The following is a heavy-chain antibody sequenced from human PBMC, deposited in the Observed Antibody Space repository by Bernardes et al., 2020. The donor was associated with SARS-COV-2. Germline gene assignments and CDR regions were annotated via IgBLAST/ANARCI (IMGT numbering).Heavy chain of an antibody. D-gene: IGHD1-1*01. V-gene: IGHV3-23*01. CDR3: AKPGTDY. CDR2: ISGSGGRT. J-gene: IGHJ4*03. CDR1: GFPFISFA. Sequence: GGSLRLSCAASGFPFISFAMSWVRQAPGKGLEWVSVISGSGGRTNYADSVMGRFTISRDNSKNTLFLQMKRLRAEDTAVYYCAKPGTDYWGQGTTVTVSS.